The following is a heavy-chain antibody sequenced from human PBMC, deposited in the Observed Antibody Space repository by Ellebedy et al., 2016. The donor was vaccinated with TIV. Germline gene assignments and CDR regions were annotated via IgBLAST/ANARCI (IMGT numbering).Heavy chain of an antibody. V-gene: IGHV3-23*01. J-gene: IGHJ4*02. D-gene: IGHD6-13*01. CDR3: AKTGSWNPNSYFDY. CDR2: VSDSGGGT. CDR1: GFTFNSYA. Sequence: GESLKISCAASGFTFNSYAMSWVRQAPGKGLEWVSSVSDSGGGTFYADSVRGRFTISRDNSKNTLYLQMSSLRADDTAVYYCAKTGSWNPNSYFDYWGQGTLVTVSS.